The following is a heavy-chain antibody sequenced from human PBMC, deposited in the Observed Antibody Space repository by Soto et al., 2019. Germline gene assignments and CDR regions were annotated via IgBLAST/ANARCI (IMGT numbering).Heavy chain of an antibody. CDR1: GGTFSSYA. CDR2: IIPIFGTA. D-gene: IGHD6-6*01. J-gene: IGHJ3*02. Sequence: ASVKVSCKASGGTFSSYAISWVRQAPGQGLEWMGGIIPIFGTANYAQKFQGRVTITADKSTSTAYMELSSLRSEDTAVYYCARGASSSSAFDIWGQGTMVTVSS. V-gene: IGHV1-69*06. CDR3: ARGASSSSAFDI.